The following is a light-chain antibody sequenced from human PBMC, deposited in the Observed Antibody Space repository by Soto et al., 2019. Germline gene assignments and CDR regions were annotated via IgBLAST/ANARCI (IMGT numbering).Light chain of an antibody. Sequence: QSALTQPRSVSGSPGQSVTISCTGTSSDVGGYNYVSWYQQHPGKAPKLMIYDVRKRPSGVPDRFSGSKSGNTASLTISGLQAEDEADYYCCSYAGSYIFYVFGTGTKLTVL. V-gene: IGLV2-11*01. CDR3: CSYAGSYIFYV. J-gene: IGLJ1*01. CDR2: DVR. CDR1: SSDVGGYNY.